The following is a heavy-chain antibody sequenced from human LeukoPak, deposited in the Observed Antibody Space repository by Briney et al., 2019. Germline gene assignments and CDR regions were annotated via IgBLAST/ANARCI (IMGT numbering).Heavy chain of an antibody. CDR1: GGSFSGYY. J-gene: IGHJ5*02. D-gene: IGHD2-2*01. CDR3: AIHIVVVPAAKKKNWFDP. V-gene: IGHV4-34*01. CDR2: TNHSGST. Sequence: SETLSLTCAVYGGSFSGYYWCWIRQPPGKGLEWIGETNHSGSTNYNPSLKSRVTISVDTSKNQFSLKLSSVTAADTAVYYCAIHIVVVPAAKKKNWFDPWGQGTLVTVSS.